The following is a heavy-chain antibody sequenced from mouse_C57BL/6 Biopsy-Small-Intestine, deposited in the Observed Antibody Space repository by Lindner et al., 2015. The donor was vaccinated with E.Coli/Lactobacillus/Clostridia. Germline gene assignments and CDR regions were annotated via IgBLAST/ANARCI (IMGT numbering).Heavy chain of an antibody. CDR3: GRSYYDNLDY. Sequence: VQLQESGPELVKPGASVKTSCKASGYSFTGYYMNWVKQSPEKSLERIGEINPSTGGTTYNQKFKAKATLTVDKSSSTAYMQLKSLTSEDSAVYYCGRSYYDNLDYWGQGTTLTVSS. V-gene: IGHV1-42*01. J-gene: IGHJ2*01. CDR2: INPSTGGT. D-gene: IGHD2-10*01. CDR1: GYSFTGYY.